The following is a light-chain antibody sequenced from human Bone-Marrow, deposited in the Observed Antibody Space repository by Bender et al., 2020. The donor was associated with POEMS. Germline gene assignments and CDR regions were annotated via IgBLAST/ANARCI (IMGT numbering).Light chain of an antibody. CDR1: NLGGRY. CDR3: QAWANTTVV. Sequence: SYELTQPPSVSVSPGQTASITCSGDNLGGRYCCWYQQRPGRSPLLVIYEDKKRPSGIPERFSGSKSGDIATLTISVTQAMDEADYYCQAWANTTVVFGGGTKLTVL. V-gene: IGLV3-1*01. CDR2: EDK. J-gene: IGLJ2*01.